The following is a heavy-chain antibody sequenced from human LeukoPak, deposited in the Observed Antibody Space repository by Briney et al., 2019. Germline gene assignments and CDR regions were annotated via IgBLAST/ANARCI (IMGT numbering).Heavy chain of an antibody. Sequence: SETLSLTCTVSGGSISSSDYYWGWIRQPPGKGLEWIGTIYYSGSTYYNPSLKSRVSISVDTSKNHFSLKLTSETAADTALYYCARQTFYDFSRGAFDIWGQGTLVTVSS. J-gene: IGHJ3*02. V-gene: IGHV4-39*01. CDR2: IYYSGST. CDR1: GGSISSSDYY. CDR3: ARQTFYDFSRGAFDI. D-gene: IGHD3-3*01.